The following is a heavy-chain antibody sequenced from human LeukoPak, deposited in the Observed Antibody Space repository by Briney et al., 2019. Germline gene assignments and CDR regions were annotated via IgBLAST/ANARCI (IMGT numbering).Heavy chain of an antibody. CDR3: ASRRRAGGSSGSDY. Sequence: ASVKVSCKASGYSFTGYYMHWVRQAPGQGLEWMGRIIPILGIANYAQKFQGRVTITADKSTSTAYMELSSLRSEDTAVYYCASRRRAGGSSGSDYWGQGTLVTVSS. D-gene: IGHD3-22*01. J-gene: IGHJ4*02. CDR1: GYSFTGYY. V-gene: IGHV1-69*02. CDR2: IIPILGIA.